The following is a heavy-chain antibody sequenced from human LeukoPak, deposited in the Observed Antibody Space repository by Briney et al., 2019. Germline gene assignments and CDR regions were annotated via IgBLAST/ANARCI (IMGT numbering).Heavy chain of an antibody. J-gene: IGHJ4*02. CDR3: ARAPTYYFDY. CDR2: IYSGGST. Sequence: GGSLRLSCTASGVSFSSHAMSWVRQAPGKGLEWVSVIYSGGSTYYADSVKGRFTISRDNSKNTLYLQMNSLRAEDTAVYYCARAPTYYFDYWGQGTLVTVSS. V-gene: IGHV3-53*01. CDR1: GVSFSSHA.